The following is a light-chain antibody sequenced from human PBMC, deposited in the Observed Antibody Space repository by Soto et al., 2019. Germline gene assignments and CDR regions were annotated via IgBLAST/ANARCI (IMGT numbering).Light chain of an antibody. V-gene: IGKV3-11*01. Sequence: EIVLTQSPATLSLSPGERATLSCRASQTINTHLAWYQQRPGQVPRLLIYETSNRATGIPARFSGSGSGTDFTLTISSLEPEDFAVYYCLQRSNWLTFGGGTKVEIK. CDR3: LQRSNWLT. J-gene: IGKJ4*01. CDR2: ETS. CDR1: QTINTH.